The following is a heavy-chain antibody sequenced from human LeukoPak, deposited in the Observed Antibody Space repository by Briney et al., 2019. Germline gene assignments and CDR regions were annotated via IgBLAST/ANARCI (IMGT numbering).Heavy chain of an antibody. Sequence: SETLSLTCTVSGVSISSYYWSWVRQPPGKGLEWVWCIYYSGSTNYNPSLKSRVTISVDTSKNQFSLPLSSVTAADTAVYYCARGTRLYSSERWGQGTLVTVSS. CDR2: IYYSGST. CDR3: ARGTRLYSSER. CDR1: GVSISSYY. J-gene: IGHJ4*02. D-gene: IGHD6-19*01. V-gene: IGHV4-59*01.